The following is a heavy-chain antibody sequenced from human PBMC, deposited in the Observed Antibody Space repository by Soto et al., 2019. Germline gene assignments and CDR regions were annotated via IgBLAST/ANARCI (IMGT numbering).Heavy chain of an antibody. CDR2: INHSGST. V-gene: IGHV4-34*01. D-gene: IGHD3-9*01. J-gene: IGHJ5*02. CDR3: ARTYYDILTGYYNWFDP. CDR1: GGSFSGYY. Sequence: SETLSVTCAVDGGSFSGYYWSWIRQTPGKGLEWIGEINHSGSTNYNPSLKSRVTISVDTSKNQFSLKLSSVTAADTAVYYCARTYYDILTGYYNWFDPWGQGTLVTVSS.